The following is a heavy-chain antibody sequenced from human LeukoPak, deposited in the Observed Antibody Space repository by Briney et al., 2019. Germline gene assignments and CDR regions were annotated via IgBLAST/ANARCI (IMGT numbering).Heavy chain of an antibody. J-gene: IGHJ4*02. CDR2: IYYSGST. CDR1: GGATSSYY. D-gene: IGHD3-22*01. CDR3: ARGYYDSSGYLLFDY. Sequence: PSETLSLTCTVTGGATSSYYWSWVRQSPGKGLEWIGYIYYSGSTNYNPSLKSRVTISVDTSKNQFSLKLSSVTAADTAVYYCARGYYDSSGYLLFDYWGQGTLVTVSS. V-gene: IGHV4-59*01.